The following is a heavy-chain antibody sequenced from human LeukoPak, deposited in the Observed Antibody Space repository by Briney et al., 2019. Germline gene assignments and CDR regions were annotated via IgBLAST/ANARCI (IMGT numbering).Heavy chain of an antibody. CDR1: GFTFSSYG. CDR3: ARDRGYSSSWFLDY. D-gene: IGHD6-13*01. V-gene: IGHV3-33*01. CDR2: IWYDGSNK. Sequence: GGSLRLSCAASGFTFSSYGMHWVRQAPGKGLEWVAVIWYDGSNKYYADSVKGRFTISRDNSKNTLYLQMNSLRAEDTAVYYCARDRGYSSSWFLDYWGQGTLVTVSS. J-gene: IGHJ4*02.